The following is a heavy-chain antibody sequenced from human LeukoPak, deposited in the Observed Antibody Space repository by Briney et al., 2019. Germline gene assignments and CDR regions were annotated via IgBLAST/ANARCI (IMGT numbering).Heavy chain of an antibody. CDR2: IYPGDSDT. Sequence: GESLKISCKGSGYSFTTYWIGWVRQMPGKGLEWMGIIYPGDSDTRYSPSFQGQVTISADKSISTAYLQWSSLKASDTAMYYCARHGLGTVTSNWFDPWGQGTLVTVSS. CDR1: GYSFTTYW. J-gene: IGHJ5*02. D-gene: IGHD4-17*01. CDR3: ARHGLGTVTSNWFDP. V-gene: IGHV5-51*01.